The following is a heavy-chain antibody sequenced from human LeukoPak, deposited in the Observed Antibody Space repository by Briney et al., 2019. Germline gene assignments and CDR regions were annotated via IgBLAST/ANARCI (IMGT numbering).Heavy chain of an antibody. D-gene: IGHD6-6*01. J-gene: IGHJ4*02. CDR2: IKQDRSEK. CDR1: GFTFSNYW. V-gene: IGHV3-7*01. Sequence: GGSLRLSCAASGFTFSNYWMSWVRQAPGKGLEWVANIKQDRSEKYYVDSVKGRFTISRDNGKNSLYLQMNSLRAEDTAVYYCARGEWSSSPFDYWGQGTLVTVSS. CDR3: ARGEWSSSPFDY.